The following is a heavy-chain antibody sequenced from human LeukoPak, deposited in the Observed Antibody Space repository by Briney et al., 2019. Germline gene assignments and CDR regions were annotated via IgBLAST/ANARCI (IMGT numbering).Heavy chain of an antibody. J-gene: IGHJ4*02. CDR2: ISYDGSNK. CDR1: GFTFSSYA. CDR3: AKGSSSWDYFDY. V-gene: IGHV3-30*04. Sequence: GGSLRLSCAASGFTFSSYAMHWVRQAPGKGLEWVAVISYDGSNKYYADSVKGRFTISRDNSKNTLYLQMNSLGAEDTAVYYCAKGSSSWDYFDYWGQGTLVTVSS. D-gene: IGHD6-13*01.